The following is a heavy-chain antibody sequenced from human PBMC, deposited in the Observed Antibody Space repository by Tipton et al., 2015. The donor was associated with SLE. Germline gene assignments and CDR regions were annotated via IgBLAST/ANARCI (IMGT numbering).Heavy chain of an antibody. CDR2: INYSGRT. V-gene: IGHV4-39*07. D-gene: IGHD2-2*01. CDR1: GGSISSNNHY. J-gene: IGHJ4*02. Sequence: TLSLTCTVSGGSISSNNHYWGWIRQPPGKGLEWIGSINYSGRTYNNPSLKSRVSISVDTSKNQFFLNLRSVTAADTAVYYCATARAGCSRNSCYLDDLGPGTLVTVSS. CDR3: ATARAGCSRNSCYLDD.